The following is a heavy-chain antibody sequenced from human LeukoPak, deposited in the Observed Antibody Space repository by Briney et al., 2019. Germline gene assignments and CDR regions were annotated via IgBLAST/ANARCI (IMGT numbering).Heavy chain of an antibody. J-gene: IGHJ4*02. Sequence: VGSLRLSCAASGFTFDDYGMSWVRQAPGKGLEWVSGINWNGGSTGYADSVKGRFTISRDNAKNSLYLQMNSLRAEDTALYYCARGGNYDFWSGYWVLDYWGQGTLVTVSS. CDR3: ARGGNYDFWSGYWVLDY. D-gene: IGHD3-3*01. CDR2: INWNGGST. V-gene: IGHV3-20*04. CDR1: GFTFDDYG.